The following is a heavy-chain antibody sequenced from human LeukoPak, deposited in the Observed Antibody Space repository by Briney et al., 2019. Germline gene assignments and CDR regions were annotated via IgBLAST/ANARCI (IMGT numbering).Heavy chain of an antibody. D-gene: IGHD6-13*01. V-gene: IGHV3-30*18. CDR3: ANDYSNYYSYGMDV. CDR1: GLTFSSYG. Sequence: GGSLRLSCAASGLTFSSYGMHWVRQAPGKGLEWVAVISHDGSNKDYADSVKGRFTISRVNSKNTLYLQMNSLRAEDTAVYYCANDYSNYYSYGMDVWGQGTTVTVSS. J-gene: IGHJ6*02. CDR2: ISHDGSNK.